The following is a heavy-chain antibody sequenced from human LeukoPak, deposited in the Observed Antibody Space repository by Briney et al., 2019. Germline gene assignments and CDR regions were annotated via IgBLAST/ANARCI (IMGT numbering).Heavy chain of an antibody. V-gene: IGHV3-33*01. J-gene: IGHJ4*02. CDR1: GFTFRNYG. D-gene: IGHD3-10*01. Sequence: PGRSLRLSCATSGFTFRNYGMHWVRQAPGKGLEWVAIIYYDGSNKYYADSVKGRFTISRDNSKNTLYLQLNSLRAEDTAMYYCARDRGQSYFDYWGQGTLVTVSS. CDR2: IYYDGSNK. CDR3: ARDRGQSYFDY.